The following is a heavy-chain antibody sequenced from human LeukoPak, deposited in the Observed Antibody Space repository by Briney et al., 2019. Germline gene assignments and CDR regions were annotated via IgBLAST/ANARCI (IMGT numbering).Heavy chain of an antibody. CDR2: ISGSGGST. D-gene: IGHD2-15*01. J-gene: IGHJ2*01. CDR1: GFTFSSYA. CDR3: AKYAVVAPEGYFDL. V-gene: IGHV3-23*01. Sequence: PGGSLRLSCAASGFTFSSYAMSWVRQAPGKGLEWVSAISGSGGSTYYADSVKGRFTISRDNSKNTLYMQVNSLRAEDTAVYYCAKYAVVAPEGYFDLWGRGTLVTVSS.